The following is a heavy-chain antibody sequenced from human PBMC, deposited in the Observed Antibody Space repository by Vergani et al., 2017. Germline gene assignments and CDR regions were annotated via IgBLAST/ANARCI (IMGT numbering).Heavy chain of an antibody. CDR2: IRSKANSYAT. D-gene: IGHD6-6*01. Sequence: EVQLLESGGGLVQPGGSLRLSCAASGFTFSSYAMSWVRQAPGKGLEWVGRIRSKANSYATAYAASVKGRFTISRDDSKNTAYLQMNSLKTEDTAVYYCTRHTSIAALTGWFDPWGQGTLVTVSS. J-gene: IGHJ5*02. CDR3: TRHTSIAALTGWFDP. CDR1: GFTFSSYA. V-gene: IGHV3-73*01.